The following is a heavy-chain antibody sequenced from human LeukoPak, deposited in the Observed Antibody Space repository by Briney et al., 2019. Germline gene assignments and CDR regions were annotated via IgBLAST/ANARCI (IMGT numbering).Heavy chain of an antibody. V-gene: IGHV1-18*01. CDR3: ARDPTTQTFDY. D-gene: IGHD4-11*01. Sequence: ASVKVSCKASGYTFTSYGISWVRQAPGQGLEWMGWISAYNGNTNYAQKLQGRVTMTTDTSTTTAYMELRSLTSDDTAVYYCARDPTTQTFDYWGQGTLVTVSS. J-gene: IGHJ4*02. CDR1: GYTFTSYG. CDR2: ISAYNGNT.